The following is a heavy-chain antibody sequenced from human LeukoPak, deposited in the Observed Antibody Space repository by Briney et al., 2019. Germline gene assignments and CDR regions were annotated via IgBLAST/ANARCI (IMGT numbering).Heavy chain of an antibody. D-gene: IGHD3-10*01. J-gene: IGHJ5*02. V-gene: IGHV3-30*18. CDR3: AKDGAPWRGLGSYPKFDP. CDR1: GFTFRTYG. CDR2: TTPDGSSR. Sequence: GGSLRLSCAASGFTFRTYGMHWVRQAPGRGREWVAVTTPDGSSRYYVDSVKGRFSISRDNSKNTVSLQMNSLRTEDTAVYYCAKDGAPWRGLGSYPKFDPWGQGTVVIVSS.